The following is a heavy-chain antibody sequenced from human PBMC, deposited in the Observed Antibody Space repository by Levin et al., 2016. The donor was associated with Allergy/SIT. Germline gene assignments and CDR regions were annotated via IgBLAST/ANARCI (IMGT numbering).Heavy chain of an antibody. Sequence: GESLKISCAASGFTFSSYAMHWVRQAPGKGLEWVAVISYDGSNKYYADSVKGRFTISRDNSKNTLYLQMNSLRAEDTAVYYCARDRTSTPSYYYGSGSYGFQHWGQGTLVTVSS. V-gene: IGHV3-30-3*01. CDR1: GFTFSSYA. D-gene: IGHD3-10*01. CDR3: ARDRTSTPSYYYGSGSYGFQH. J-gene: IGHJ1*01. CDR2: ISYDGSNK.